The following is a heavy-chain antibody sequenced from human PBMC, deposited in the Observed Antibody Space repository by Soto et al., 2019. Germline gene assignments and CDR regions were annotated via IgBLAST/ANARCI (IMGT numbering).Heavy chain of an antibody. CDR3: ASRKSSPYFDY. D-gene: IGHD3-10*01. CDR1: GVSISSGGYY. CDR2: IYYSGST. J-gene: IGHJ4*02. V-gene: IGHV4-30-4*01. Sequence: SETLSLTCTVSGVSISSGGYYWSWIRQPPGKGLEWIGYIYYSGSTYYNPSLKSRVTISVDTSKNQFSLKLSSVTAADTAVYYCASRKSSPYFDYWGQGTLVTVSS.